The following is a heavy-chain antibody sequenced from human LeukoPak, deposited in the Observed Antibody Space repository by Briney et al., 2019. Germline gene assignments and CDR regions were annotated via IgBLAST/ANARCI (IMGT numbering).Heavy chain of an antibody. CDR2: ISSDGTTK. CDR1: GFTFSNYG. Sequence: GGSLRLSCEASGFTFSNYGMHWVRQAPGKGLEWVAIISSDGTTKYYGDSVKGRFTVSRDNSKNTLYLQMNSLRAEDTAVYYCAKELAREDYWGQGTLVTVSS. V-gene: IGHV3-30*18. J-gene: IGHJ4*02. D-gene: IGHD1-26*01. CDR3: AKELAREDY.